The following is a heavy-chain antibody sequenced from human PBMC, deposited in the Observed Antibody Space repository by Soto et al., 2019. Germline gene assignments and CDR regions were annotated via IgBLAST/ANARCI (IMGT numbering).Heavy chain of an antibody. CDR2: IGTAGDT. CDR3: ARGLVASVDY. Sequence: GGSLRLSCAASGFTFSSYDMHWVRQATGKGLEWVSAIGTAGDTYFPGSVKGRFTISRENVKNSLYLQMNSLRAGDTAVYYCARGLVASVDYWGQGTLVTVSS. CDR1: GFTFSSYD. D-gene: IGHD5-12*01. V-gene: IGHV3-13*01. J-gene: IGHJ4*02.